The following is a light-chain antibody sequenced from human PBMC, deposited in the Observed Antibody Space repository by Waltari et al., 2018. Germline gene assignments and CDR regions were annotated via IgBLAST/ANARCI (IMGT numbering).Light chain of an antibody. CDR3: QQYGSSPQA. CDR2: GAS. Sequence: EIVLTQSPGTLSLSPGETAPLPCRASQSVSRNFLAWDQQTPGQTPRLLIFGASNRATGNPDRFSGSGSETDFTLTVSRLEPEDFAVCYCQQYGSSPQAFGQGTKVEI. V-gene: IGKV3-20*01. J-gene: IGKJ1*01. CDR1: QSVSRNF.